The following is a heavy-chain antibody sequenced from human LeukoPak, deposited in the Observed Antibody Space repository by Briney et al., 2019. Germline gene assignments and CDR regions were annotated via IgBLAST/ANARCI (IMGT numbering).Heavy chain of an antibody. CDR2: INPSGGST. D-gene: IGHD1-26*01. V-gene: IGHV1-46*01. Sequence: ASVKVSCKASGGTFSSYAISWVRQAPGQGLEWMGIINPSGGSTSYAQKFQGRVTMTRDMSTSTVYMELSSLRSEDTAVYYCAREGEVGEFDYWGQGTLVTVSS. CDR3: AREGEVGEFDY. J-gene: IGHJ4*02. CDR1: GGTFSSYA.